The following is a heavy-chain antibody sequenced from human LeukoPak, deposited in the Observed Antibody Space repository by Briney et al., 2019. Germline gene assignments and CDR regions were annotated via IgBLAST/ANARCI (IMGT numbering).Heavy chain of an antibody. V-gene: IGHV3-23*01. J-gene: IGHJ3*02. Sequence: PGGSLRLSCAASGFTFSYYAMSWVGPAPGKGLEWVSGLSGSGDYTYYADSLKGRFTISRDNSKNTLYLQMKSLRAEDTALYYCAKDLTYYYGLGSSTNAFDIWGQGTMVTVSS. CDR1: GFTFSYYA. CDR3: AKDLTYYYGLGSSTNAFDI. CDR2: LSGSGDYT. D-gene: IGHD3-10*01.